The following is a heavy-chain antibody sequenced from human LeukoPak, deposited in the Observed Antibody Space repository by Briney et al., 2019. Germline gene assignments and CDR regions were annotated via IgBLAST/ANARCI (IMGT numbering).Heavy chain of an antibody. Sequence: GGSLRLSCVASGFNFNTYWMHWVRQVPGKGLMSVSRIKTDGTYTNYAGSVKGRFTISRDNAKNTLYLQMNSLRVEDAAVYYCVRDRGWNIDLWGQGTLVNVSS. CDR3: VRDRGWNIDL. V-gene: IGHV3-74*01. CDR2: IKTDGTYT. D-gene: IGHD1/OR15-1a*01. CDR1: GFNFNTYW. J-gene: IGHJ5*02.